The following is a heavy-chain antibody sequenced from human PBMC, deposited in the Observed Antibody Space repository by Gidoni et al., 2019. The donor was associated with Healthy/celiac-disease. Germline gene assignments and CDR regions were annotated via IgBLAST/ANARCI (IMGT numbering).Heavy chain of an antibody. CDR2: INHSGST. CDR1: DGSFSGYY. CDR3: ARSYDSSGYYPFDY. D-gene: IGHD3-22*01. V-gene: IGHV4-34*01. Sequence: QVQLQQWGAGLLKPSETLSLTCAVYDGSFSGYYWSWIRQPPGKGLEWIGEINHSGSTNYNPSLKSRVTISVDTSKNQFSLKLSSVTAADTAVYYCARSYDSSGYYPFDYWGQGTLVTVSS. J-gene: IGHJ4*02.